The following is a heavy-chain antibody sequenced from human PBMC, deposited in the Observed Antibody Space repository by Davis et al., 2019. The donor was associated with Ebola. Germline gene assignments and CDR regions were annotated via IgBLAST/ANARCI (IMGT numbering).Heavy chain of an antibody. CDR1: GGSVNSGESY. D-gene: IGHD2-2*01. J-gene: IGHJ3*02. Sequence: SETLSLTCTVSGGSVNSGESYWTWVRQHPGRGLEWIGYVSYSGYTYYSPSLRSRITMSLDTSENQFSLNLVSVTAADTAVYFCARGGYCSPTTCSPSSDAFDIWGQGAMVTVSS. CDR3: ARGGYCSPTTCSPSSDAFDI. V-gene: IGHV4-31*03. CDR2: VSYSGYT.